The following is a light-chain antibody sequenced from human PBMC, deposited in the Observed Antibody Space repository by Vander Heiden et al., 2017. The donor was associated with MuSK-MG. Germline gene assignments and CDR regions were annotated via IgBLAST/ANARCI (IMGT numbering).Light chain of an antibody. J-gene: IGLJ1*01. Sequence: QSALTQPASVSGSPGQSITISCTGTSSDVGGYDLVSWYQQHPGKAPKLILYDVTKRPSGVSIRFSGSKSGNTASLTIAGLQAEDDADYYCCSYGGGGTYVFATGCKVTVL. CDR2: DVT. CDR3: CSYGGGGTYV. CDR1: SSDVGGYDL. V-gene: IGLV2-23*02.